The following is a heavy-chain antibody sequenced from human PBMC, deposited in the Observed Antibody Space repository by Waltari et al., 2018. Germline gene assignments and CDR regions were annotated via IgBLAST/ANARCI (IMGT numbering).Heavy chain of an antibody. D-gene: IGHD6-19*01. V-gene: IGHV3-23*01. CDR1: GFTFSSYA. CDR2: ISGSGGST. CDR3: AKDLSSGWRYYYYYGMDV. Sequence: EVQLLESGGGLVQPGGSLRLSCAASGFTFSSYAMSWVRQAPGKGLEWVSAISGSGGSTYYADSVKGRFTISRDNSKNSLYLQMNSLRAEDTALYYCAKDLSSGWRYYYYYGMDVWGQGTTVTVSS. J-gene: IGHJ6*02.